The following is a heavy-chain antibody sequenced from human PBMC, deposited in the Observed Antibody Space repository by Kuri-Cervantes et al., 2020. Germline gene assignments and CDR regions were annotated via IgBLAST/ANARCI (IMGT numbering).Heavy chain of an antibody. CDR1: GFTFSSYE. CDR3: ARGGLAVPGPQQANFGY. CDR2: ISSSGSTI. V-gene: IGHV3-48*03. J-gene: IGHJ4*02. D-gene: IGHD6-19*01. Sequence: GGSLRLSCAASGFTFSSYEMNWVRQAPGKGLEWVSYISSSGSTIYYADSVKGRFTISRDNAKNSLYLQMNSLRAEDTAVYYCARGGLAVPGPQQANFGYWGQGTLVTVSS.